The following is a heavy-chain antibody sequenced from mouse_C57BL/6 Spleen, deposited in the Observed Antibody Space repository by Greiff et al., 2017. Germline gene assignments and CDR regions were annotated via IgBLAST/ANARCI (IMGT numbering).Heavy chain of an antibody. CDR3: ARGQYYGHSAMDY. D-gene: IGHD1-1*01. CDR2: IPPNSGST. J-gene: IGHJ4*01. V-gene: IGHV1-64*01. CDR1: GYTFTSYW. Sequence: QVQLQQPGAELVKPGASVKLSCKASGYTFTSYWMHWVKQRPGQGLEWLGMIPPNSGSTNYNEKFKSKATLTVDKSSSTAYMQLSSLTSADSAVYYCARGQYYGHSAMDYWGQGTSVTVSS.